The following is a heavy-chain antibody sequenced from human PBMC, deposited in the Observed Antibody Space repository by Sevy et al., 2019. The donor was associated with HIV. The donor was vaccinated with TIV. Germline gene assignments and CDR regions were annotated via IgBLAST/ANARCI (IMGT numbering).Heavy chain of an antibody. D-gene: IGHD6-13*01. J-gene: IGHJ2*01. CDR1: GFTFSSYE. CDR3: ARKRVSIAAAGTYWYFDL. V-gene: IGHV3-48*03. Sequence: GSLRLSCAASGFTFSSYEMNWVRQAPGKGLEWVSYISSSGSTIYYADSVKGRFTISRDNAKNSLYLQMNSLRAEDTAVYYCARKRVSIAAAGTYWYFDLWGRGTLVTVSS. CDR2: ISSSGSTI.